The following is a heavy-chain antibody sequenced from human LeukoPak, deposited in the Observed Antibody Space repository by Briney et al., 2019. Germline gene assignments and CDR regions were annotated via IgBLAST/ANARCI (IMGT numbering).Heavy chain of an antibody. CDR1: GYTFTSYG. Sequence: ASVKVSCKASGYTFTSYGISWVRQAPGQGLEWMGWISAYNGNTNYAQKLQGRVTMTTDTSTSTAYMELRSLRPDDTAVYYCARGFGGYDPQGWFDPWGQGTLVTVSS. CDR2: ISAYNGNT. J-gene: IGHJ5*02. D-gene: IGHD5-12*01. CDR3: ARGFGGYDPQGWFDP. V-gene: IGHV1-18*01.